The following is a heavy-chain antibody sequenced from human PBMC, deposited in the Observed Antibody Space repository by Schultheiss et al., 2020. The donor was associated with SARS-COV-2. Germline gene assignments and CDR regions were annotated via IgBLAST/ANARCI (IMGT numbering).Heavy chain of an antibody. Sequence: SETLSLTCTVSGGSISRYYWSWIRQHPGKGLEWIGYIYYSGSTYYNPSLKSRVTISVDTSKNQFSLKLSSVTAADTAVYYCARDLGLPAYYYGMDVWGQGTTVTVSS. J-gene: IGHJ6*02. CDR3: ARDLGLPAYYYGMDV. D-gene: IGHD5/OR15-5a*01. CDR1: GGSISRYY. V-gene: IGHV4-31*03. CDR2: IYYSGST.